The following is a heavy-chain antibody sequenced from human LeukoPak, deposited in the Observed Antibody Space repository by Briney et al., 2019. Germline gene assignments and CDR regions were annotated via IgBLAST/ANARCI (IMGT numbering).Heavy chain of an antibody. V-gene: IGHV3-48*02. D-gene: IGHD1-26*01. CDR1: EFTFSTYS. Sequence: GGSLRLSCAASEFTFSTYSMNWVRQAPGKGLEWISYISTSTSSKYYADSVKGRFTISRDSAKNSLYLQMNSLRDEDTAVYYCARDRVGAGAGRYYYGMDVGGKGPTVIVS. J-gene: IGHJ6*04. CDR3: ARDRVGAGAGRYYYGMDV. CDR2: ISTSTSSK.